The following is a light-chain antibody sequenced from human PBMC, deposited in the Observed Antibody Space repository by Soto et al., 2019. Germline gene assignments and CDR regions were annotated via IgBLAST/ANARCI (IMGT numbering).Light chain of an antibody. V-gene: IGKV3-15*01. CDR2: GAS. CDR3: QQYNNWPRWT. Sequence: ETVMTQSPATLSVSPGERATLSCRASQLVASNLAWYQQKPGQAPRLLIYGASSRATGIPARFSGSGSGTEITLTISSLQSEDFAVYYCQQYNNWPRWTFGQGTKVEIK. CDR1: QLVASN. J-gene: IGKJ1*01.